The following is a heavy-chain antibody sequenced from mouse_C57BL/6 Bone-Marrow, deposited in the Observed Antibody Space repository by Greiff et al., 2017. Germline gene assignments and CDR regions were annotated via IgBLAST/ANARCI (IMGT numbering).Heavy chain of an antibody. CDR1: GFTFTDYY. CDR3: ARFQDPVDRLDGYYAMDY. V-gene: IGHV7-3*01. CDR2: IRNKANGYTT. Sequence: EVKLMESGGGLVQPGGSLRLSCAASGFTFTDYYMSWVRQPPGKALEWLGFIRNKANGYTTEYSASVKGRFTISRDNSQSILYLQMNALRAEDSATYYCARFQDPVDRLDGYYAMDYWGQGTSVTVSS. J-gene: IGHJ4*01.